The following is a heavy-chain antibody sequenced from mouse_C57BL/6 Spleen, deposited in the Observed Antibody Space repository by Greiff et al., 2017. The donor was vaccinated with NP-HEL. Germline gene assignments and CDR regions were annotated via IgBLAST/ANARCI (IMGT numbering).Heavy chain of an antibody. CDR2: IDPSDSDT. CDR1: GYTFTSYW. CDR3: ARGGGTVFDY. V-gene: IGHV1-52*01. J-gene: IGHJ2*01. D-gene: IGHD2-14*01. Sequence: QVQLQQPGAELVRPGSSVKLSCKASGYTFTSYWMHWVKQRPIQGLEWIGNIDPSDSDTHYNQKFKDKATLTVDKPSSTAYMQLSSLTSEDSAVYYCARGGGTVFDYWGQGTTLTVSS.